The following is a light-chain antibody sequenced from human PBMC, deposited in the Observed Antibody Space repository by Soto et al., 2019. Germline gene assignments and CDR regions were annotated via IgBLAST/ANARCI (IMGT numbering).Light chain of an antibody. CDR1: QSVSSY. CDR3: QQRSNWPPIT. Sequence: EIVLTQSPATLSLSPGERATLYCRASQSVSSYLAWYQQKPGQAPRLLIYDASNRATGIPARFSGSGSGTDFTLTISSLEPEDFAVYYCQQRSNWPPITFGQGTRLAIK. J-gene: IGKJ5*01. CDR2: DAS. V-gene: IGKV3-11*01.